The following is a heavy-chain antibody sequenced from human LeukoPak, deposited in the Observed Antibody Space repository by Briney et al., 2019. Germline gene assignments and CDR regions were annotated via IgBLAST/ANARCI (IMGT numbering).Heavy chain of an antibody. CDR2: IYHGGST. D-gene: IGHD3-16*01. J-gene: IGHJ6*02. V-gene: IGHV4-30-2*01. CDR3: ARGGGAPYYGMDV. CDR1: GDSISSGGSYS. Sequence: KSSETLSLTCTVSGDSISSGGSYSWSWIRQPPGKGLEWIGYIYHGGSTYYNPSLKSRVTISVDRSKNQFSLNLSSVTAADTAVYYCARGGGAPYYGMDVWGRGTTVTVSS.